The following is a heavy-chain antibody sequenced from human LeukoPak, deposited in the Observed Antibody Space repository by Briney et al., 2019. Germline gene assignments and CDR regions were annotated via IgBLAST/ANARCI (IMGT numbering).Heavy chain of an antibody. CDR3: ARDYDFWSGYYPDDI. D-gene: IGHD3-3*01. CDR2: ISSSSSYI. CDR1: GFTFSSYS. Sequence: GGSLRLSCAASGFTFSSYSMNWVRQAPGKGLEWVSSISSSSSYIYYADSVKRRFTISRDNAKNSLYLQMNSLRAEDTAVYYCARDYDFWSGYYPDDIWGQGTMVTVSS. J-gene: IGHJ3*02. V-gene: IGHV3-21*01.